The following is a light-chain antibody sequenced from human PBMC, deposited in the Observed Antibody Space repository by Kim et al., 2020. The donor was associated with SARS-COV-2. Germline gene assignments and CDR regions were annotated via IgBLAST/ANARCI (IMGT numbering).Light chain of an antibody. Sequence: SPGATATHSCRSSQSVSSNYLAWYQQKPGQAPRLLIYGASSRATGIPDRFSGSGSGTDFTLTITRLEPEDFAVYYCQQYSSSPATFGQGTKVDIK. CDR3: QQYSSSPAT. J-gene: IGKJ1*01. CDR2: GAS. CDR1: QSVSSNY. V-gene: IGKV3-20*01.